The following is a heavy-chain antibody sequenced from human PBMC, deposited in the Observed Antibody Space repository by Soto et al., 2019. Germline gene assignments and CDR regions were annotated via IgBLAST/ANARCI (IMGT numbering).Heavy chain of an antibody. V-gene: IGHV3-66*01. CDR3: ARDYYDSSGYYYSHYYYGMDV. Sequence: GGSLRLSCAASGFTVSSNYMSWVRQAPGKGLEWVSVIYSGGSTYYADSVKGRFTISRDNSKNTLYLQMNSLRAEDTAVYYCARDYYDSSGYYYSHYYYGMDVWGQGTTVTVSS. D-gene: IGHD3-22*01. CDR1: GFTVSSNY. CDR2: IYSGGST. J-gene: IGHJ6*02.